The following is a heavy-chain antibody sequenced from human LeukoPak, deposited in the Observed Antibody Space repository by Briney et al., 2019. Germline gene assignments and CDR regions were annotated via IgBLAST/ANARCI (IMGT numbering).Heavy chain of an antibody. D-gene: IGHD2-2*01. CDR2: ISAYNGNA. Sequence: ASVKVSCKASGYTFTSYGISWVRQAPGQGLEWMGWISAYNGNANYAQKLQGRVTMTTDTSTSTAYMELRCLRSDDTAVYYCARVEAVVPAATYFYWGQGTLVTVSS. V-gene: IGHV1-18*01. CDR3: ARVEAVVPAATYFY. CDR1: GYTFTSYG. J-gene: IGHJ4*02.